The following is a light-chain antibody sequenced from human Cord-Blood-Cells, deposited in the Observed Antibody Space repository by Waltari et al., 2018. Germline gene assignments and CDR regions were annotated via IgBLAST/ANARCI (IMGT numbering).Light chain of an antibody. V-gene: IGLV2-11*01. CDR1: SSDVGGYNY. CDR3: CSYAGSYTYVV. J-gene: IGLJ2*01. Sequence: QPALTQPRSVSGSPGQSVTISCTGTSSDVGGYNYFSCYQQHPGKAPKLMIYDVSNRPSGVPDRFSGSKSGNTASLTISGLQAEDEADYYCCSYAGSYTYVVFGGGTKLTVL. CDR2: DVS.